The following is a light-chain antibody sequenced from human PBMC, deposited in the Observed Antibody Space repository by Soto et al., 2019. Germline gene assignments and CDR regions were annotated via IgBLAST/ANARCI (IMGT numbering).Light chain of an antibody. CDR1: QSVSNNY. J-gene: IGKJ1*01. Sequence: EIVLTQSAGTLSLSPGERATLSCGASQSVSNNYLAWCQQKPGQAPRLLIYGASNRATGIPDRFSGSGSGTDFTLTISRLEPEDFAVYYCQQYGSSGTFGQGTKVDIK. V-gene: IGKV3-20*01. CDR3: QQYGSSGT. CDR2: GAS.